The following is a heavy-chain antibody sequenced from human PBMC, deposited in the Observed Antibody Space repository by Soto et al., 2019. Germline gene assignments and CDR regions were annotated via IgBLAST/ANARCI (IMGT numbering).Heavy chain of an antibody. V-gene: IGHV4-59*01. D-gene: IGHD2-15*01. CDR2: VFYSGST. J-gene: IGHJ5*02. CDR1: GGSISSFY. CDR3: AKEFCDPNGCYGRWLDP. Sequence: VQLQESGPGLAKPSETLSLTCTVSGGSISSFYWSWIRQPPGKGLEWIGNVFYSGSTIYNPSLMSRVPISVDTSKNQFALKMSAVTAADTAVYYCAKEFCDPNGCYGRWLDPWGQGTLVTVSS.